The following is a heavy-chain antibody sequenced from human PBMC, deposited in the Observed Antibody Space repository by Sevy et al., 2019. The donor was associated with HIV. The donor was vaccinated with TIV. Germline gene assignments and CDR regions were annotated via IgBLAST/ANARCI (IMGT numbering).Heavy chain of an antibody. V-gene: IGHV3-30*18. D-gene: IGHD3-22*01. CDR3: AKEGYYYDSRSSDWFDP. Sequence: GGSLRLSCAASGFNFSPYALHWVRQVPDKGLEWVATISSDGSKRYYTDSVKGRFSISRDNSKNTLYLQMNNLTPEDTAVFYCAKEGYYYDSRSSDWFDPWGQGALVTVSS. CDR2: ISSDGSKR. J-gene: IGHJ5*02. CDR1: GFNFSPYA.